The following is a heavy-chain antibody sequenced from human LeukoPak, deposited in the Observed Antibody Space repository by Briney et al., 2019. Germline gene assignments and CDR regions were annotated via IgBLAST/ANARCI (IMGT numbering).Heavy chain of an antibody. CDR2: ISAYNGNT. D-gene: IGHD2-2*02. CDR1: GYTFTSYG. Sequence: ASVKVSCKASGYTFTSYGISWVRQAPGQGLEWMGWISAYNGNTNYAQKLQGRVTITRNTSISTAYMELSSLRSEDTAVYYCARGAVVPAAITDGDLDYWGQGTLVTVSS. CDR3: ARGAVVPAAITDGDLDY. V-gene: IGHV1-18*01. J-gene: IGHJ4*02.